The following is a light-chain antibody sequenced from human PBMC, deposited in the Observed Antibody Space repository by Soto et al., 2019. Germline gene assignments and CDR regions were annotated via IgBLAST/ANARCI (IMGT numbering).Light chain of an antibody. CDR2: DAA. CDR1: HSLSINY. CDR3: QQYDSSVIT. J-gene: IGKJ4*01. V-gene: IGKV3D-20*01. Sequence: EIVLTQSPSPLSLSPGERATLSCGASHSLSINYLAWYQQKPGQAPRLLIYDAASSAAGIPDRFSGSGSATDFTLTISRLEPEDFAVYYCQQYDSSVITFGGGTKVEIK.